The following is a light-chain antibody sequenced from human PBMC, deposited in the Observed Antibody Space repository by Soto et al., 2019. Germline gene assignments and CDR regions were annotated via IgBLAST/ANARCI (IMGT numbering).Light chain of an antibody. CDR3: QQYNNWQT. CDR1: QSVSNN. CDR2: GAS. J-gene: IGKJ3*01. Sequence: EIVMTQSPATLSVSPGERATLSCRASQSVSNNLAWYQQKPGQAPRLLMHGASTRATGIPARFSGSGSGTEFTLTISSLQSEDFAVYYCQQYNNWQTFGPGTKVDIK. V-gene: IGKV3-15*01.